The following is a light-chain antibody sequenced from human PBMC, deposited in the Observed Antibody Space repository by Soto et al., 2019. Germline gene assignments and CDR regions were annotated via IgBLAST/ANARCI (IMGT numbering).Light chain of an antibody. V-gene: IGLV1-44*01. J-gene: IGLJ2*01. CDR2: STN. CDR3: AAWDDSLNGVV. Sequence: QSVLPQPPSASGTPGQRVTISCSGSSSNIGSNTVNWYQQLPGTDPKLLIYSTNQRPSRVPDPSSSSKSGTPACLAVSGPQSEDEADYYCAAWDDSLNGVVFGGGTKVTVL. CDR1: SSNIGSNT.